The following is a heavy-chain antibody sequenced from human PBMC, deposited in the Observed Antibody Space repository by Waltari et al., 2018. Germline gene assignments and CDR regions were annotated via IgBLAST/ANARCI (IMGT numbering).Heavy chain of an antibody. CDR1: GGSFSGYY. D-gene: IGHD2-2*01. CDR3: ARAGAVVPAARVTWFDP. Sequence: QVQLQQWGAGLLKPSETLSLPCAVYGGSFSGYYWSWIRQPPGKGLEWIGELNHSGNTNDNPSCKIRVTISVDTSKNQFSLKLSSVTAADTAVYYCARAGAVVPAARVTWFDPWGQGTLVTVSS. V-gene: IGHV4-34*01. J-gene: IGHJ5*02. CDR2: LNHSGNT.